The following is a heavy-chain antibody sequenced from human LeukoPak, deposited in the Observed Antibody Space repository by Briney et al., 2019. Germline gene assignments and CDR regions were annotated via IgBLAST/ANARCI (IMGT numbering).Heavy chain of an antibody. J-gene: IGHJ4*02. CDR1: VGSISSYY. V-gene: IGHV4-39*01. CDR2: IYYSGST. D-gene: IGHD6-6*01. CDR3: ARHGVRRQLAFDY. Sequence: SETLSLTCTVSVGSISSYYWSLIRQPPGKGLEWIGSIYYSGSTYYNPSLKSRVTISVDTSKNQFSLKLSSVTAADTAVYYCARHGVRRQLAFDYWGQGTLVTVSS.